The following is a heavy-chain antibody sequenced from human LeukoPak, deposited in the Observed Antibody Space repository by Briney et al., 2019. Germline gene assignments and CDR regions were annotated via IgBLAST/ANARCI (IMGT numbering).Heavy chain of an antibody. V-gene: IGHV7-4-1*02. CDR2: INTNTGNP. J-gene: IGHJ3*02. Sequence: ASVKVSCKASGYTFTSYGISWVRQAPGQGLEWMGWINTNTGNPTYAQGFTGRFVFSLDTSVSTAYLQISSLKAEDTAVYYCAIDSLRRPHAFDIWGQGTMVTVSS. CDR3: AIDSLRRPHAFDI. CDR1: GYTFTSYG. D-gene: IGHD3-9*01.